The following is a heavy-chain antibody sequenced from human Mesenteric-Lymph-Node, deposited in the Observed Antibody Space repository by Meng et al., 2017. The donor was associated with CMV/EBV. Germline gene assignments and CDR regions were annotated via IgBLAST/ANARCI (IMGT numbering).Heavy chain of an antibody. D-gene: IGHD6-13*01. Sequence: GSLRLSCAASGFTFSSYAISWVRQPPGKGLEWIGSIYYSGSTYYNPSLKSRVTISVDTSKNQFSLKLSSVTAADTAVYYCAAGQQLTRYYYYGMDVWGQGTTVTVSS. CDR2: IYYSGST. CDR3: AAGQQLTRYYYYGMDV. V-gene: IGHV4-38-2*01. CDR1: GFTFSSYAI. J-gene: IGHJ6*02.